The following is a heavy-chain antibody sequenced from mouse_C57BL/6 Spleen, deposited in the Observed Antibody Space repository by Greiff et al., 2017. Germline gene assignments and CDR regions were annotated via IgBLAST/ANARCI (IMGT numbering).Heavy chain of an antibody. J-gene: IGHJ2*01. D-gene: IGHD2-5*01. CDR1: GFTFSSYG. CDR2: ISSVGSYT. Sequence: EVKLMESGGDLVKPGGSLKLSCAASGFTFSSYGMSWVRQTPDKRLEWVATISSVGSYTYYPDSVKGRFTISRDNAKNTLYLQMSSLKSEDTAMYYCAREYSNYYFDYWGQGTTLTVSS. CDR3: AREYSNYYFDY. V-gene: IGHV5-6*01.